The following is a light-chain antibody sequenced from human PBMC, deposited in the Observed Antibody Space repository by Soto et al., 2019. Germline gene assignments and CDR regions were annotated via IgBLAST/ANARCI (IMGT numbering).Light chain of an antibody. CDR2: EVS. CDR1: SSDVGAYNY. J-gene: IGLJ1*01. CDR3: SSYARNRTFGV. Sequence: QSALTQPASVSGSPGQSITISCTGTSSDVGAYNYVSWYQQHPGKAPKLMIYEVSNRPSGVSNRFSGSKSGNTASLTIAGLQAEDEADYYCSSYARNRTFGVFGTGTKLTVL. V-gene: IGLV2-14*01.